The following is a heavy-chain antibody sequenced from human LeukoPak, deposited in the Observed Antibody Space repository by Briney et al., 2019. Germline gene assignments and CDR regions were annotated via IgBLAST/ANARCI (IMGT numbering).Heavy chain of an antibody. CDR2: IRSKIYGGTT. Sequence: GGSLRLSCAASGFTFSSYSMNWVRQAPGKGLEWVCFIRSKIYGGTTEYAASVKGRFTISRDDSRSIAYLQMNSLNTEDTAVYYCTRDQYSSGWYDILFDYWGQGTLVTVSS. J-gene: IGHJ4*02. D-gene: IGHD6-19*01. V-gene: IGHV3-49*04. CDR3: TRDQYSSGWYDILFDY. CDR1: GFTFSSYS.